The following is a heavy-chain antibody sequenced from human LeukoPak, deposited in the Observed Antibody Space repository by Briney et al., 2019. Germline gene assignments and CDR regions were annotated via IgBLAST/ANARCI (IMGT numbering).Heavy chain of an antibody. CDR1: GDSINSHF. V-gene: IGHV4-59*11. CDR3: ARATDSSGYYYRGATRYYFDY. CDR2: IYYTGST. D-gene: IGHD3-22*01. J-gene: IGHJ4*02. Sequence: PSETLSLTCTVSGDSINSHFWSWIRQPPGKGLEWIGYIYYTGSTNYNPSLKSRVTISVDTSKNQFSLKLRSVTAADTAVYYCARATDSSGYYYRGATRYYFDYWGQGTQVTVSS.